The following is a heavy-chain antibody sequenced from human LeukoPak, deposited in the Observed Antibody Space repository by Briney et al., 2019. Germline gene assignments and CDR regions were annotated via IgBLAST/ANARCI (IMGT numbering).Heavy chain of an antibody. Sequence: ASVKVSCKASGYTFSAYGINWVRLAPGQGLEWMASINPHKGDTVYAQKFQGRVTMTTDTSTSTAYMHLRSLRSDDTAIYYCARQKYGVNKNERDFGGQGTTVTVSS. V-gene: IGHV1-18*01. CDR3: ARQKYGVNKNERDF. CDR1: GYTFSAYG. J-gene: IGHJ6*02. D-gene: IGHD5/OR15-5a*01. CDR2: INPHKGDT.